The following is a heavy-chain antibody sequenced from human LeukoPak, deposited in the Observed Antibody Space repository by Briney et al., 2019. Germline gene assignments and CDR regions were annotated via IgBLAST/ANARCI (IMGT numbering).Heavy chain of an antibody. V-gene: IGHV4-4*02. D-gene: IGHD6-13*01. CDR2: IYHSGST. Sequence: PSETLSLTCAVSGGSISSSNWWSWVRQPPGKGLEWIGEIYHSGSTNYNPSLKSRVTISVDKSKNQFSLKLSSVTAADTAVYYCAREGRYSSSWYEGPLVGYFDYWGQGTLVTVSS. CDR3: AREGRYSSSWYEGPLVGYFDY. J-gene: IGHJ4*02. CDR1: GGSISSSNW.